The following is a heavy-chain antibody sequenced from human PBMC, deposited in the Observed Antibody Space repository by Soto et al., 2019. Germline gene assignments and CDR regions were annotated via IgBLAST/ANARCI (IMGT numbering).Heavy chain of an antibody. Sequence: QITLKESSPTLVKPTQTLTLTCTFSGFSLSTTGVGVGWIRQPPGKALEWLALIYWDDDKRYSPSLKSRLTITKDTSKNQVVLTMSSMDPVDSATYFCAHRPNITVGYTSAYWDQGTLVTVSS. D-gene: IGHD5-12*01. CDR2: IYWDDDK. CDR3: AHRPNITVGYTSAY. CDR1: GFSLSTTGVG. J-gene: IGHJ4*02. V-gene: IGHV2-5*02.